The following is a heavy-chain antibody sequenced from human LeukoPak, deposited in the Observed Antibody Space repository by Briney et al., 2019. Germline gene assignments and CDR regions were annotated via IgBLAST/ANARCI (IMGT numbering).Heavy chain of an antibody. CDR1: GITFTNAW. CDR2: IKKMTDGGTT. J-gene: IGHJ4*02. D-gene: IGHD2-2*03. V-gene: IGHV3-15*01. Sequence: PGGSLRLSCAASGITFTNAWLSWVRQAPGKGLEWVGRIKKMTDGGTTDYAVPVRGRFTISRDDSENTLYLQMNSLKTEDTAVYFCTMDPRIGRFFDDWGQGTLVTVSS. CDR3: TMDPRIGRFFDD.